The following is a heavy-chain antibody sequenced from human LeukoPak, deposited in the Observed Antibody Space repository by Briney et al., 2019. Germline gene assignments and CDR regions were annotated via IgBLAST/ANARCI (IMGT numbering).Heavy chain of an antibody. Sequence: QTLPLTCAISGDSVSSNSVTWNWIRQSPSRGLEWLGRTYYRSTWYNDYAVSVRGRITVNPDTSKNQFSLHLNSVTPEDTAVYYCARRLTQYDCFDPWGQGILVTVSS. CDR2: TYYRSTWYN. CDR3: ARRLTQYDCFDP. D-gene: IGHD2-2*01. CDR1: GDSVSSNSVT. J-gene: IGHJ5*02. V-gene: IGHV6-1*01.